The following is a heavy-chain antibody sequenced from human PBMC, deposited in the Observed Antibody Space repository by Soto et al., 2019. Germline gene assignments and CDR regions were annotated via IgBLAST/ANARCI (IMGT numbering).Heavy chain of an antibody. Sequence: GGSLRLSCAASGFIFSNFGMHWVRQAPGKGLEWVAVIWYDGSNEYYADSGKGRFTISKDNSKSTLYLQMNSLRAEDTAVYYCARDDIPGIAVSTYGMDVWGQGTTVPVS. CDR2: IWYDGSNE. V-gene: IGHV3-33*01. J-gene: IGHJ6*02. CDR3: ARDDIPGIAVSTYGMDV. CDR1: GFIFSNFG. D-gene: IGHD6-19*01.